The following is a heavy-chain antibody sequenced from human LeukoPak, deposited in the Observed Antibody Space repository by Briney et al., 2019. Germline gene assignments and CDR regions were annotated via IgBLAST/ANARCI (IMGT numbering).Heavy chain of an antibody. CDR1: GFTFSSYW. J-gene: IGHJ3*02. CDR2: IKQDGSEK. V-gene: IGHV3-7*01. D-gene: IGHD3-3*01. CDR3: ARDPSYDFWSGYYRAWAFDI. Sequence: GGSLRLSCAASGFTFSSYWMSWVRQAPGKGLEWVANIKQDGSEKYYVDSVKGRFTISRDNAKNLLYLQMNSLRAEDTAVYYCARDPSYDFWSGYYRAWAFDIWGQGTMVTVSS.